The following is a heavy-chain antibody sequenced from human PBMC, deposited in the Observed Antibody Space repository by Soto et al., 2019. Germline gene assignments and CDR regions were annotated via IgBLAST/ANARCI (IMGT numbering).Heavy chain of an antibody. D-gene: IGHD2-15*01. J-gene: IGHJ4*02. Sequence: GGSLRLSCAASGLTFSSYWMHWVRQAPGKGLVWVSRINSDGSSTSYADSVKGRFTISRDNAKNTLYLQMNSLRAEDTAVYYCVRTSLVVAAATREDYWGQGTLVTVSS. V-gene: IGHV3-74*01. CDR1: GLTFSSYW. CDR3: VRTSLVVAAATREDY. CDR2: INSDGSST.